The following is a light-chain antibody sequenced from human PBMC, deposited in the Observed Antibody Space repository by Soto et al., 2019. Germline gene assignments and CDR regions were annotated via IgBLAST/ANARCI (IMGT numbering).Light chain of an antibody. CDR2: EGS. J-gene: IGLJ1*01. Sequence: QSALTQPASVSGSPGQSITISCTGTSSDVGRYNLVSWYQQHPGKAPKVMIYEGSKRPSGVSNRFSGSKSGNTASLTISGLQAEDEADYYCCSYAGSTTYVFGSGTKVTVL. CDR1: SSDVGRYNL. V-gene: IGLV2-23*01. CDR3: CSYAGSTTYV.